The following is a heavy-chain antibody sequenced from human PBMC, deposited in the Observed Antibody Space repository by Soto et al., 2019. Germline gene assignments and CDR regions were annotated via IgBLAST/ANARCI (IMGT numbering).Heavy chain of an antibody. CDR2: ISGSGGST. Sequence: GGSLRLSCAASGFTFSSYAMSWVRQAPGKGLEWVSAISGSGGSTYYAYSVKGRFTISRDNSKNTLYLQMNSLRAEDTSVYYCAKVGYYDSSGYYYFDYWGQGTLGAVSS. CDR3: AKVGYYDSSGYYYFDY. J-gene: IGHJ4*02. V-gene: IGHV3-23*01. D-gene: IGHD3-22*01. CDR1: GFTFSSYA.